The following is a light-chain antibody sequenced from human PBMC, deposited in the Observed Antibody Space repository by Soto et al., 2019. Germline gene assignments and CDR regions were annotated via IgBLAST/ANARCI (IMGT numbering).Light chain of an antibody. CDR1: QSVSSSY. J-gene: IGKJ1*01. CDR3: QQYDTSLSWT. Sequence: EIVLTQPPGTLSLSPGERATLSCRASQSVSSSYLAWYQQKPGQAPRLLIYGASSRATGIPDRFSGSGSGTDFTLTISRLEPEDFAVYYCQQYDTSLSWTFGQGTKVEIK. V-gene: IGKV3-20*01. CDR2: GAS.